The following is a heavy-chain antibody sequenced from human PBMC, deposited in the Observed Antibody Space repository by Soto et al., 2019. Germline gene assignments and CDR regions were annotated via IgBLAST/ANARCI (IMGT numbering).Heavy chain of an antibody. CDR2: IYYSGST. J-gene: IGHJ4*02. CDR1: GGSISSYY. D-gene: IGHD6-19*01. CDR3: ATAPYSSGWYFDY. V-gene: IGHV4-59*01. Sequence: SETLSLTCTVSGGSISSYYWSWVGQPPGKGLEWIGFIYYSGSTNYNPSLESRVTISVDTSKSQFSLQLSSVTAADTAVYYCATAPYSSGWYFDYWGQGTLVTVSS.